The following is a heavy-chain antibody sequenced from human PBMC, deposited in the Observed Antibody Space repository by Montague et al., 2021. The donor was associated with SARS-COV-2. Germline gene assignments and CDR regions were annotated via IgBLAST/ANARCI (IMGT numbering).Heavy chain of an antibody. CDR1: GGSFTDYY. J-gene: IGHJ3*02. Sequence: SETLSLTCDVSGGSFTDYYWSWIRQPPGKGLEWIGEVNQSGNTNYNPSLKSGVTISEDASKPQSYLRLNSVTAADTAVYYCAGGRRAGVVPGAGPARRGFDIWGRGTMVTVSS. CDR2: VNQSGNT. CDR3: AGGRRAGVVPGAGPARRGFDI. V-gene: IGHV4-34*01. D-gene: IGHD2-2*01.